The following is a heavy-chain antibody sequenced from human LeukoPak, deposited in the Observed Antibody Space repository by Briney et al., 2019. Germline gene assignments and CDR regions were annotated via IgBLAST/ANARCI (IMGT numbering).Heavy chain of an antibody. D-gene: IGHD6-6*01. V-gene: IGHV3-23*01. J-gene: IGHJ3*02. CDR3: AKAYGMTRPFIDAFDI. Sequence: PGGSLRLSCAASGFTFSSYAMSWVRQAPGKGLEWVSAISGSGGSTYYADSVKGRFTISRDNSKNTLYLQMNSLRAEDTAVYYCAKAYGMTRPFIDAFDIWGQGTMVTVSS. CDR1: GFTFSSYA. CDR2: ISGSGGST.